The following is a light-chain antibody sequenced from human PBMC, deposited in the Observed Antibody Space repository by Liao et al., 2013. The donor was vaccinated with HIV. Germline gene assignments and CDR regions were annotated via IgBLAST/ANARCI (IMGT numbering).Light chain of an antibody. V-gene: IGLV3-1*01. CDR3: QAWDSSTAV. Sequence: SYELTQPPSLSASPGQPASISCSGDELGNKFAYWYQQRPGQSPVLVIYQNYKRPSGIPERFSGSNSGNTATLTISGTQAMDEADYYCQAWDSSTAVFGGGTKLTVL. CDR2: QNY. CDR1: ELGNKF. J-gene: IGLJ2*01.